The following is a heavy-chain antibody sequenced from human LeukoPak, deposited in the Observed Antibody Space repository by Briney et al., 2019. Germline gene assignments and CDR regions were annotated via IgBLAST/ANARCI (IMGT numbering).Heavy chain of an antibody. V-gene: IGHV3-11*03. CDR1: GFTFSDYY. J-gene: IGHJ4*02. D-gene: IGHD3-22*01. CDR3: ARNHYYDSAGFDY. Sequence: GGSLRLSCAAPGFTFSDYYMSWIRQAPGKGLEWVSYISSSSSYTNYADSVKGRFTISRDNAKNSLYLQMNSLRAEDTAVYYCARNHYYDSAGFDYWGQGTLVTVSS. CDR2: ISSSSSYT.